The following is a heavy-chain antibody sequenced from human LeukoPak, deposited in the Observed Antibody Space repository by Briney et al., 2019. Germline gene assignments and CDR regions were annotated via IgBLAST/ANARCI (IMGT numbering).Heavy chain of an antibody. Sequence: PSGGSLRLSCAASGFTFSGFEMNWVRQAPGKGLEGVSYISSSGSTRYYADSVEGRFTVSRDNAKNSLYLQMNSLRAEDTAVYYCARDPVNCGGDCYQAWGQGTLVTVSS. CDR3: ARDPVNCGGDCYQA. V-gene: IGHV3-48*03. CDR1: GFTFSGFE. D-gene: IGHD2-21*02. CDR2: ISSSGSTR. J-gene: IGHJ5*02.